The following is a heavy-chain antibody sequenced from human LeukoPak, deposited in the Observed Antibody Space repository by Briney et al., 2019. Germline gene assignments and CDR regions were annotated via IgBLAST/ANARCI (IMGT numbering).Heavy chain of an antibody. CDR2: INHSGST. CDR1: GGSFSGYY. Sequence: SETLSLTCAVYGGSFSGYYWSWIRQPPGKGLEWMGEINHSGSTNYNLSLKSRVTISVDTSKNQFSLKLSSVTAADTAVYYCARMTWYSSSRLWGQGTLVSVSS. V-gene: IGHV4-34*01. CDR3: ARMTWYSSSRL. D-gene: IGHD6-13*01. J-gene: IGHJ4*02.